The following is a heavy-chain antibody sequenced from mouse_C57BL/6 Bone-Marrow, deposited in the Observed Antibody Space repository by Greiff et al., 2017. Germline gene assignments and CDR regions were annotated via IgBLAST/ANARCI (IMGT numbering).Heavy chain of an antibody. CDR2: IYPGGGYT. Sequence: QVQLKQSGAELVRPGTSVKMSCKASGYTFTNYWIGWAKQRPGHGLEWIGVIYPGGGYTNYNEKFKGKATLTADKSSSTAYMQFSSLTSEDSAICYCATCSCPAWFAYWGQGTLVTVSA. D-gene: IGHD1-1*01. J-gene: IGHJ3*01. CDR1: GYTFTNYW. V-gene: IGHV1-63*01. CDR3: ATCSCPAWFAY.